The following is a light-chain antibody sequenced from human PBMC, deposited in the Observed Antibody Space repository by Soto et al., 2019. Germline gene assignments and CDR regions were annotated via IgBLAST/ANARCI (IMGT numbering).Light chain of an antibody. Sequence: QSALTQPPSASGSPGQSVTISCTGTSSDVGGYNYVSWYQQHPGKGPKLMIYEVNKRPSGVPDRFSGSKSGNTASLTVSGLQAEDEGDYYCSSYAGSNVHYVFGTATKLTVL. J-gene: IGLJ1*01. CDR3: SSYAGSNVHYV. V-gene: IGLV2-8*01. CDR1: SSDVGGYNY. CDR2: EVN.